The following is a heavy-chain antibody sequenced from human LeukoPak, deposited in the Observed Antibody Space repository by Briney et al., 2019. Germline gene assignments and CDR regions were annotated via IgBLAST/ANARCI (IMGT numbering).Heavy chain of an antibody. CDR1: GFTFSSYG. D-gene: IGHD3-16*01. V-gene: IGHV3-48*04. Sequence: QPGGSLRLSCAASGFTFSSYGMTWVRQAPGKGLEWVSYISSSGKTIKYGDSVKGRFTISRDNAKKSLDLQMNSLRAEDTAVYYCARDPGIPYEYYFDYWGQGSLVTVSS. J-gene: IGHJ4*02. CDR3: ARDPGIPYEYYFDY. CDR2: ISSSGKTI.